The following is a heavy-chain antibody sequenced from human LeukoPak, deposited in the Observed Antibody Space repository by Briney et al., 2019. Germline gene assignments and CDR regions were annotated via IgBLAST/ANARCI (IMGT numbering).Heavy chain of an antibody. CDR3: AKDRRGSCNAGSCYCCDY. D-gene: IGHD2-15*01. Sequence: GGSLRLSCTASEFTFNSYGMHWVRQAPGKGLEWVAFIRFDGSDKHYADSVKGRFTISRDNSKNTLYLQMNSLRAEDTAVYYCAKDRRGSCNAGSCYCCDYWGGGALVTVSS. V-gene: IGHV3-30*02. CDR2: IRFDGSDK. CDR1: EFTFNSYG. J-gene: IGHJ4*02.